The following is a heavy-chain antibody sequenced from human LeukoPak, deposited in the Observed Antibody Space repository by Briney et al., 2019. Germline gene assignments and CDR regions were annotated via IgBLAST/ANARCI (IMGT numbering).Heavy chain of an antibody. J-gene: IGHJ4*02. CDR2: IYTSGST. CDR3: ARGGITGKIDY. CDR1: GDSISSGSYY. Sequence: PSQTLSLTCTVPGDSISSGSYYWSWIRQPAGKGLEWIGRIYTSGSTNYNPSLKSRVTISVDTSKNQFSLKLSSVAAADTAVYYCARGGITGKIDYWGQGTLVTVSS. V-gene: IGHV4-61*02. D-gene: IGHD1-20*01.